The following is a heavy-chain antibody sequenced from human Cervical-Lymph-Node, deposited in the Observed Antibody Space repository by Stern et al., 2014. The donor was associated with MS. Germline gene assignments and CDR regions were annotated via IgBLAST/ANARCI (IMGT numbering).Heavy chain of an antibody. Sequence: EVQLVESGGGLVQPGGSLRLSCAASGFTFSSHWMHWVRQAPGKGLGWVSRIYGDGSSTKYADSVKGRFTISRYNAKSTLYLQMNSLRAEDSAVYYCARDAWPAASGPLIDYWGRGTLVTVSS. J-gene: IGHJ4*02. D-gene: IGHD6-13*01. CDR1: GFTFSSHW. CDR3: ARDAWPAASGPLIDY. V-gene: IGHV3-74*03. CDR2: IYGDGSST.